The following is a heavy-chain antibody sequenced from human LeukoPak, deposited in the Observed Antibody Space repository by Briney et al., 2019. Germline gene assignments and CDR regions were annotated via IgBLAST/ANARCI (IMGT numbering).Heavy chain of an antibody. J-gene: IGHJ4*02. D-gene: IGHD2-2*01. V-gene: IGHV4-59*12. CDR1: SGSISRYY. CDR3: ARVCTSCYVRGVDY. Sequence: SETLSLTCTISSGSISRYYWSWIRQPPGKGLEWIGYIYYSGSTNYNPSLKSRVTISIDTSKHQFSLKLSSVTAADTAVYYCARVCTSCYVRGVDYWGQGTLVTVSS. CDR2: IYYSGST.